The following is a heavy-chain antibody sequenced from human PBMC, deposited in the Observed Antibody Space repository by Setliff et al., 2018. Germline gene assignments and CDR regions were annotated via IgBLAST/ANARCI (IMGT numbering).Heavy chain of an antibody. CDR2: IIHSGST. CDR1: GFTFGDYT. J-gene: IGHJ4*02. V-gene: IGHV4-34*12. Sequence: GSLRLSCTTSGFTFGDYTMTWVRQPPGKRLEWIGEIIHSGSTNYNPSLKSRVTISMDTSKNQFSLKVSSVTAADTAVYYCARSFSRREKFLLDYWGQGALVTVS. CDR3: ARSFSRREKFLLDY.